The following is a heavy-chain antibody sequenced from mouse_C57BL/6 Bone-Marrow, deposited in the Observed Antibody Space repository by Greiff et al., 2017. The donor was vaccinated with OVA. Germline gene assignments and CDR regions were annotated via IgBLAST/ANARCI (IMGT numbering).Heavy chain of an antibody. V-gene: IGHV1-81*01. CDR2: IYPSSGNT. J-gene: IGHJ4*01. Sequence: VHLVESGAELARPGASVKLSCKASGYTFTSYGISWVKQRTGQGLEWIGEIYPSSGNTNYNEKFKGKATLTADKSSSTAYMELRSLTSEDSAVYFCARPVYYYAMDYWGQGTAVTVSS. CDR1: GYTFTSYG. CDR3: ARPVYYYAMDY.